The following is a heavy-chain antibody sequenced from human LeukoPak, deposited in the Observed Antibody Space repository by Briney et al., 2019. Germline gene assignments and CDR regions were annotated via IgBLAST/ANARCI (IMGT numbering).Heavy chain of an antibody. J-gene: IGHJ4*02. Sequence: SETLSLTCTVSGGSISSSSYYWGWIRQPPGKGLEWIGSIYYSGSTYYNPSLKSRVTISVDTSKNQFSLKLSSVTAADTAVYYCATAGRFLEWSLLERRTYYFDYWGQGTLVTVSS. CDR1: GGSISSSSYY. D-gene: IGHD3-3*01. CDR3: ATAGRFLEWSLLERRTYYFDY. V-gene: IGHV4-39*07. CDR2: IYYSGST.